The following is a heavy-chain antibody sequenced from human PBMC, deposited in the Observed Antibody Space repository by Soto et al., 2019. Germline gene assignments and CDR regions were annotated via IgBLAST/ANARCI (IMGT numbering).Heavy chain of an antibody. J-gene: IGHJ5*02. CDR3: AKGPSLQEQQPYNGFDP. D-gene: IGHD6-13*01. Sequence: QVQLVESGGGVVQPGRSLRLSCAASGFTFSSYGMHWVRQAPGKGLEWVAVISYDGSNKYYADSVKGRFTIARDNSKNTLYLQMNGLRAEDTAVYYCAKGPSLQEQQPYNGFDPWGQGTLVTVSS. V-gene: IGHV3-30*18. CDR1: GFTFSSYG. CDR2: ISYDGSNK.